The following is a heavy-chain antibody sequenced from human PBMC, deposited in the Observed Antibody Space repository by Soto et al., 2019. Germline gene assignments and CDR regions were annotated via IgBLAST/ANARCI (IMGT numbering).Heavy chain of an antibody. CDR3: ARGIKDGAYSRWFAP. CDR1: GYTFTSYD. D-gene: IGHD3-16*01. V-gene: IGHV1-8*01. CDR2: MNPNSGNT. J-gene: IGHJ5*02. Sequence: QVQLVQSGAEVKKPGASVKVSCKASGYTFTSYDINWVRQATGQGLEYLGWMNPNSGNTGYVQKCQGRVTMTRDTSISTAYMELSSLPSEDTAVDYCARGIKDGAYSRWFAPWGQGALVSVAS.